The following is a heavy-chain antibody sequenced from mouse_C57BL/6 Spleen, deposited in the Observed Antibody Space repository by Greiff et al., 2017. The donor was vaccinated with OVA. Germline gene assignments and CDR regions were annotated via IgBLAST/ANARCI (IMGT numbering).Heavy chain of an antibody. V-gene: IGHV3-6*01. J-gene: IGHJ2*01. CDR2: ISYDGSN. Sequence: ESGPGLVKPSQSLSLTCSVTGYSITSGYYWNWIRQFPGNKLEWMGYISYDGSNNYNPSLKNRISITRDTSKNQFFLKLNSVTTEDTATYYCARARVFDYWGQGTTLTVSS. CDR3: ARARVFDY. CDR1: GYSITSGYY.